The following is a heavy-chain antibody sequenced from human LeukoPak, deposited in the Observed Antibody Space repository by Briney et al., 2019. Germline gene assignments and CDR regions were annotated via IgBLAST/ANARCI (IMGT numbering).Heavy chain of an antibody. D-gene: IGHD6-13*01. CDR1: GYNFPIYW. CDR2: IYPDDSNT. Sequence: GESLKISCQGSGYNFPIYWIGWVRQMPGQGLEWMGIIYPDDSNTIYGPSFQGQVTISADKSINTAYLEWSSLKASDTAIYYCARQGAAGKYYYYYMDVWAKGPRSPPP. V-gene: IGHV5-51*01. CDR3: ARQGAAGKYYYYYMDV. J-gene: IGHJ6*03.